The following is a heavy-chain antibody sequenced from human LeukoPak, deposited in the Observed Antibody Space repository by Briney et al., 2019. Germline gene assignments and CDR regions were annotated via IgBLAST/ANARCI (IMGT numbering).Heavy chain of an antibody. V-gene: IGHV4-39*07. CDR2: IYYSGST. CDR1: GGSISSSSYY. Sequence: PSETLSLTCTVSGGSISSSSYYWGWIRQPPGKGLEWIGSIYYSGSTYYNPSLKSRVTISVDTSKNQFSLKLSSVTAADTAVYYCARSLGNDYGDPGDAFDIWGQGTMVTVSS. CDR3: ARSLGNDYGDPGDAFDI. J-gene: IGHJ3*02. D-gene: IGHD4-17*01.